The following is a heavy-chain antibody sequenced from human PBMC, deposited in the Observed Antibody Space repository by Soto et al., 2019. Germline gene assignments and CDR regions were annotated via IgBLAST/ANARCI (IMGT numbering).Heavy chain of an antibody. CDR3: ARRDVQLWSSYYYYGMDV. CDR2: IYYSGST. J-gene: IGHJ6*02. V-gene: IGHV4-39*01. Sequence: SETLSLTCTVSGGSISSSSYYWGWIRQPPGKGLEWIGSIYYSGSTYYNPSLKSRVTISVDTSKNQFSLKLSSVTAADTAVYYCARRDVQLWSSYYYYGMDVWGQGTTVTVSS. D-gene: IGHD5-18*01. CDR1: GGSISSSSYY.